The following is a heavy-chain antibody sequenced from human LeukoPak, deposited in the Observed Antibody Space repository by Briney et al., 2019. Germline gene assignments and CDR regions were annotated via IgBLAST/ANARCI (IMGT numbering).Heavy chain of an antibody. J-gene: IGHJ4*02. V-gene: IGHV4-39*07. D-gene: IGHD4-17*01. Sequence: ASETLSLTCTVSAGSISSSNYYWGWIRQPPGKGLEWIGRIYTSGTTHYNPSLKSRVTMSVDTSKNQFSLKLSSVTAADTAVYYCARLSTVTTSFDYWGQGTLVTVSS. CDR2: IYTSGTT. CDR3: ARLSTVTTSFDY. CDR1: AGSISSSNYY.